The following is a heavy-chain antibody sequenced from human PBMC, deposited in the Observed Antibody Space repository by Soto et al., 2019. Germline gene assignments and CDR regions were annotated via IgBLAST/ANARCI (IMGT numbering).Heavy chain of an antibody. D-gene: IGHD1-26*01. CDR2: IYYSGST. CDR3: ARGYRDYFDY. V-gene: IGHV4-59*01. J-gene: IGHJ4*02. Sequence: QVQLQESGPGLVKPSEALSLTCTVSGGSISSYYWSLIRQPPGKGLEWIGYIYYSGSTNYNPSLKSRVTISVDTSKNQFSLKLSSVTAADTAVYYCARGYRDYFDYWGQGTLVTVSS. CDR1: GGSISSYY.